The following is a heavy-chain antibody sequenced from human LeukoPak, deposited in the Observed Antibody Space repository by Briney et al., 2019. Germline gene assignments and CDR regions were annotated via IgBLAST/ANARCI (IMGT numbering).Heavy chain of an antibody. J-gene: IGHJ5*02. CDR2: IGTSGTYI. CDR3: AREEWELPSWFDP. Sequence: GGSLRLSCVVSGFTFSSYNMNWVRQAPGKGLEWVASIGTSGTYIYYADSMTGRFTISRDNAKNSLYLQMNSLRAEDTAVYYCAREEWELPSWFDPWGQGTLVTVSS. D-gene: IGHD1-26*01. CDR1: GFTFSSYN. V-gene: IGHV3-21*01.